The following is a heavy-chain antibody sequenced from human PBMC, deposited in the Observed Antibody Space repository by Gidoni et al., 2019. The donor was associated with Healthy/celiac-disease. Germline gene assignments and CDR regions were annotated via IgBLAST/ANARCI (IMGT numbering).Heavy chain of an antibody. D-gene: IGHD3-10*01. V-gene: IGHV3-30*18. CDR1: GFPFSSYG. Sequence: QVQLVESGGGVVQPGRSLRLSCAASGFPFSSYGMHWVRQAPGKGLEWVAVISYDGSNKYYADSVKGRFTISRDNSKNTLYLQMNSLRAEDTAVYYCAKALRVLQHWGQGTLVTVSS. CDR2: ISYDGSNK. J-gene: IGHJ1*01. CDR3: AKALRVLQH.